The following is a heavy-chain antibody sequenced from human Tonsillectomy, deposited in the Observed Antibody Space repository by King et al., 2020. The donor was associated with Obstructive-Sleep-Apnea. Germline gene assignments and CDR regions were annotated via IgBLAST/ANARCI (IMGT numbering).Heavy chain of an antibody. CDR3: ARDQRGIVGATSP. Sequence: QLQESGPGLVKPSETLSLTCTVSGCSISSRSYYWGLIRQPPGKGLEWIGSIYFSGSTYYNPSLKSRVTISVDTSKNQFSLKRSSVTAADTAVYYCARDQRGIVGATSPWGQGTLVTVSS. CDR1: GCSISSRSYY. J-gene: IGHJ5*02. CDR2: IYFSGST. D-gene: IGHD1-26*01. V-gene: IGHV4-39*07.